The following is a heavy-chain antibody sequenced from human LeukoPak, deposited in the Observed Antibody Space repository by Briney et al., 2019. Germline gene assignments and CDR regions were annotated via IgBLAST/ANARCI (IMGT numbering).Heavy chain of an antibody. CDR1: GFTFSSYS. Sequence: GGSLRLSCAASGFTFSSYSMNWVRQAPGKGLEWVSYISSSSSTIYYADSVKGRFTISRDNAKNSLYLQMNSLRAEDTAVYYCARDPRSGLDYWGQGTLVTVSS. CDR3: ARDPRSGLDY. D-gene: IGHD5-12*01. V-gene: IGHV3-48*01. CDR2: ISSSSSTI. J-gene: IGHJ4*02.